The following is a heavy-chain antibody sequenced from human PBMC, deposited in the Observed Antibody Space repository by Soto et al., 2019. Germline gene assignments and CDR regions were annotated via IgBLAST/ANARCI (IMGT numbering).Heavy chain of an antibody. CDR2: ISYDGYNK. CDR1: GFTFSNYA. CDR3: ARDTVWNLYGSGLQNYAFDI. D-gene: IGHD3-10*01. V-gene: IGHV3-30-3*01. Sequence: QVQLVESGGGVVQPGRSLRFSCAASGFTFSNYALHWVRQAPGKGLEWVAVISYDGYNKYYADSVKGRFTISSDNSKNTLYLQMTRLRAEDTAVYYCARDTVWNLYGSGLQNYAFDIWGQGTMVTVSS. J-gene: IGHJ3*02.